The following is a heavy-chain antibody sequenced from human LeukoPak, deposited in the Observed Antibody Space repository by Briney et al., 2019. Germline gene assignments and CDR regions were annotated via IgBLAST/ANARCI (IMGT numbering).Heavy chain of an antibody. J-gene: IGHJ4*02. CDR1: GDSMSSYY. CDR2: IYYSGTT. CDR3: AREGMDIVVVPAASGPPDY. D-gene: IGHD2-2*03. V-gene: IGHV4-59*01. Sequence: SETLSLTCTVSGDSMSSYYWTWIRQPPGKGLEWIGYIYYSGTTNYNPSLKSRVTISVDPSKNQFSLKLSSVTAADTAVYYCAREGMDIVVVPAASGPPDYWGQGTLVTVSS.